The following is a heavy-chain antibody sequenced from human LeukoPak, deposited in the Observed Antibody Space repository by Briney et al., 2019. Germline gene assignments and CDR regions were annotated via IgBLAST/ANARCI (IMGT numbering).Heavy chain of an antibody. Sequence: PGGSLRLSCAASGFTFSSYAMSWVRQAPGKGLEWVSAISGSGGSTYYADSVKGRFTISRDNSKNTLYLQMNSLRAEDTAVYYCAKDPNYDYVWGSYRFRYWGQGTLVTVSS. V-gene: IGHV3-23*01. CDR1: GFTFSSYA. CDR3: AKDPNYDYVWGSYRFRY. D-gene: IGHD3-16*02. J-gene: IGHJ4*02. CDR2: ISGSGGST.